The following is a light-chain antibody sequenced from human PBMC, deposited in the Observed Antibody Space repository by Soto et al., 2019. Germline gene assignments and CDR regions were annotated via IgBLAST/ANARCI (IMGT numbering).Light chain of an antibody. CDR1: NVGTKS. Sequence: SYELTQPPSVSVAPGQTVSIACGGDNVGTKSVHWYQQRPGQAPVLVVYDDSDRPSGIPERFSGSNSGNTATLTITRVEAGDEADYYCQVWESAFIFGGGTKVTVL. CDR3: QVWESAFI. J-gene: IGLJ2*01. V-gene: IGLV3-21*02. CDR2: DDS.